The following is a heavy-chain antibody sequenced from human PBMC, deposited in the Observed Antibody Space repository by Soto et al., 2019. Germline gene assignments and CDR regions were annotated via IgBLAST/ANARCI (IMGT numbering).Heavy chain of an antibody. Sequence: ESGGGLVQPGGSLRLSCAASRFSFSDYAMSWVRQAPGKGLEWVSAISGSGGSTYSADSVEGRFTISRDNSKNTLYLQMNSLRAEDTAVYYCAKDRGGVLAPSYFDYWGQGTLVTVSS. CDR3: AKDRGGVLAPSYFDY. CDR1: RFSFSDYA. V-gene: IGHV3-23*01. J-gene: IGHJ4*02. D-gene: IGHD3-10*01. CDR2: ISGSGGST.